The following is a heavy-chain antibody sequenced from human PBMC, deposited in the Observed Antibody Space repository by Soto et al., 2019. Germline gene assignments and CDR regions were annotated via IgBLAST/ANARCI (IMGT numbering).Heavy chain of an antibody. V-gene: IGHV4-31*03. D-gene: IGHD3-22*01. CDR3: ASEGVSYDSGGYLIRGACDI. CDR1: GDSLSRIDYY. J-gene: IGHJ3*02. Sequence: QVQLQESGPGLVKPSQTLSLTCSVSGDSLSRIDYYWTWIRQHPEKALAWLGNIYFRGNTYYSPSLESRLTMSVDTSKNQFSLKLTSVTAADTSVYYCASEGVSYDSGGYLIRGACDIWGQGTMVTVSS. CDR2: IYFRGNT.